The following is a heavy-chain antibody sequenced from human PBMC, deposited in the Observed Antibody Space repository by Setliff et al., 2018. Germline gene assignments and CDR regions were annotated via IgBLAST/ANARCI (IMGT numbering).Heavy chain of an antibody. D-gene: IGHD3-3*01. J-gene: IGHJ5*02. CDR1: GGSISSYY. CDR2: IYTSGST. Sequence: SETLSLTCTVSGGSISSYYWSWIRQPAGKGLEWIGRIYTSGSTNYNPSLKSRVTMSVDTSKNQFSLKLSSVTAADTAVYYCARSYYNFWSGYYRVNWFDPWGQGTLVTLSS. CDR3: ARSYYNFWSGYYRVNWFDP. V-gene: IGHV4-4*07.